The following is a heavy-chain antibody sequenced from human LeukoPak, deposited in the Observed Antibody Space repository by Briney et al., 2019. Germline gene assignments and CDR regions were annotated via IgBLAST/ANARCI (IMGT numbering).Heavy chain of an antibody. CDR3: AKDNRYFSDTSGPDY. CDR1: GFNVSRNY. D-gene: IGHD3-22*01. CDR2: IYIGGTT. J-gene: IGHJ4*02. Sequence: GGSLRLSCFDSGFNVSRNYMSWVRQSPGKGLEWVSVIYIGGTTLYADSVKGRFTISRENSKNTLFLQLNSLRADDTAVYYCAKDNRYFSDTSGPDYWGQGTLVTVSS. V-gene: IGHV3-66*01.